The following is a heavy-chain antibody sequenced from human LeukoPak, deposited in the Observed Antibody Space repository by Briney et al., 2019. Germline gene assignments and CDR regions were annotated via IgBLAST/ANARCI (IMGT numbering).Heavy chain of an antibody. J-gene: IGHJ4*02. CDR3: AKDSPDIVVVPAANPLDS. Sequence: GGSLRLSCAASGFTFSGYAVSWVRQAPGKGLEWVSALSGSGGSTYYADSVKGRFTISRDNSRNTLYLQMNSLRAEDTAIYYCAKDSPDIVVVPAANPLDSWGQGTLVTVAS. D-gene: IGHD2-2*01. CDR2: LSGSGGST. V-gene: IGHV3-23*01. CDR1: GFTFSGYA.